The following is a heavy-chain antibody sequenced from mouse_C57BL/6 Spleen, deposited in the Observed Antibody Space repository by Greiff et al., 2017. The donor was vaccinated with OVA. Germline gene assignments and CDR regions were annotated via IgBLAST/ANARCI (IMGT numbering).Heavy chain of an antibody. V-gene: IGHV1-82*01. Sequence: VQVVESGPELVKPGASVKISCKASGYAFSSSWMNWVKQRPGKGLEWIGRIYPGDGDTNYNGKFKGKATLTADKSSSTAYMQLSSLTSEDSAVYFCARSEDYDVRFAYWGQGTLVTVSA. CDR1: GYAFSSSW. D-gene: IGHD2-4*01. CDR3: ARSEDYDVRFAY. CDR2: IYPGDGDT. J-gene: IGHJ3*01.